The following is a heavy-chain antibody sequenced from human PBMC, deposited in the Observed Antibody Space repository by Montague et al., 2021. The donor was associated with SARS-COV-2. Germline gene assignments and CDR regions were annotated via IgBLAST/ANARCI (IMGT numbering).Heavy chain of an antibody. V-gene: IGHV3-53*04. D-gene: IGHD3-10*01. J-gene: IGHJ6*02. Sequence: SLRLSCAASGFTVSSNYMSWVRQAPGKGLEWVSVIYSGGSTYYADSVKGRFTISRHNSKNTLYLQMNSLRAEDTAVYYCARDLTYGSGRSYYYGMDVWPRDHGHRLL. CDR2: IYSGGST. CDR1: GFTVSSNY. CDR3: ARDLTYGSGRSYYYGMDV.